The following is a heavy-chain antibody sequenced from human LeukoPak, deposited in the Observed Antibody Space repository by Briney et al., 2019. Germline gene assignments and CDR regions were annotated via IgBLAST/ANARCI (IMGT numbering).Heavy chain of an antibody. Sequence: GGSLRLSCAASGFTFSGSAMHWVRQASGKGLEWVGRIRSKANSYATAYAASVKGRFTISRDDSKNTAYLQMNSLKTEVTAVYYCTRHEEFENWNDILFDYWGQGTLVTVSS. CDR3: TRHEEFENWNDILFDY. V-gene: IGHV3-73*01. J-gene: IGHJ4*02. CDR2: IRSKANSYAT. CDR1: GFTFSGSA. D-gene: IGHD1-1*01.